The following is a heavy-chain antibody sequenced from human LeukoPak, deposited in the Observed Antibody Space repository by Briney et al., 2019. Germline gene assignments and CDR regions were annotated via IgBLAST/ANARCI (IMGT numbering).Heavy chain of an antibody. J-gene: IGHJ6*03. Sequence: PSETLSLTCTVSGGSISSYYWSWIRQPAGKGLEWIGRIYTSGSTNYNPSLKSRVTMSVDTSKNQFSLKLSSVTAADTAVYYCARGGLLWFGESNYYYYYMDVWGKGTTVTISS. D-gene: IGHD3-10*01. CDR1: GGSISSYY. CDR3: ARGGLLWFGESNYYYYYMDV. V-gene: IGHV4-4*07. CDR2: IYTSGST.